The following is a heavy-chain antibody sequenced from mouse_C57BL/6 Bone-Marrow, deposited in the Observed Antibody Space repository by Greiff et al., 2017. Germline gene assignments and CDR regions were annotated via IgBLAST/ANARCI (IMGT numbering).Heavy chain of an antibody. CDR3: ASGLYCSYDYAMDY. CDR1: GYTFTSYW. Sequence: QVQLQQPGAELVKPGASVKLSCKASGYTFTSYWMHWVKQRPGQGLEWIGMIHPNSGSTNYNEKFKSKATLTVDKSSSTAYMQLSSLTSEDSAVYYCASGLYCSYDYAMDYWDQGTSVTVSA. D-gene: IGHD1-1*01. V-gene: IGHV1-64*01. J-gene: IGHJ4*01. CDR2: IHPNSGST.